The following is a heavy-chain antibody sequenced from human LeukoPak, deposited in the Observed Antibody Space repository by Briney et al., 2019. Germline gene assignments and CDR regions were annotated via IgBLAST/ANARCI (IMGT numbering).Heavy chain of an antibody. CDR3: AKWAVPGYYYYGMDV. Sequence: SETLSLTCAVYGGSFSGYYWSWIRQPPGKGLEWIGEINHSGSTNYNPSLKSRVTISVDKSKNHFSLKLSSVTAADTAVYYCAKWAVPGYYYYGMDVWGQGTTVTVSS. D-gene: IGHD6-19*01. V-gene: IGHV4-34*01. CDR2: INHSGST. J-gene: IGHJ6*02. CDR1: GGSFSGYY.